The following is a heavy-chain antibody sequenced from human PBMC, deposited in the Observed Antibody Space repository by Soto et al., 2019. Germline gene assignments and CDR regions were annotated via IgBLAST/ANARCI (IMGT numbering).Heavy chain of an antibody. D-gene: IGHD4-4*01. V-gene: IGHV3-9*01. Sequence: DVQLVESGGGLVQPGRSLRLSCAASGFTFDDYAMHWVRQAPGKGLEWVSGISWNSGSIGYADSVKGRFTISRDNAKNSLYLQMNSLRAEDTALYYCAKAKSSNYGSDAFDIWGQGTMVTVSS. J-gene: IGHJ3*02. CDR3: AKAKSSNYGSDAFDI. CDR2: ISWNSGSI. CDR1: GFTFDDYA.